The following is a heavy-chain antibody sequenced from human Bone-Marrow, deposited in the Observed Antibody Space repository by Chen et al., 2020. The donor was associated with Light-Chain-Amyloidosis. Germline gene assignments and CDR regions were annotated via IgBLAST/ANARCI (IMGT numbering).Heavy chain of an antibody. CDR1: GYTFPNYW. CDR3: ARRRDGYNFDY. D-gene: IGHD5-12*01. Sequence: EVQLEQSGPEVKKPGESLKISCKGSGYTFPNYWIGWVRQMPGKGLEWMGVIYPDDSDARYSPSFDGPVTISAHTSTTTASLQWRSLKASDTAMYYCARRRDGYNFDYWGQGTLVTVSS. CDR2: IYPDDSDA. V-gene: IGHV5-51*01. J-gene: IGHJ4*02.